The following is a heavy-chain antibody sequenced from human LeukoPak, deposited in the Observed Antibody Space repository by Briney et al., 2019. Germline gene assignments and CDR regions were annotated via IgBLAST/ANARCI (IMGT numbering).Heavy chain of an antibody. Sequence: SETLSLTCTVSGGPISSYYWSWIRQPAGKGLEWIGRIYTSGSTNYNPSLKSRVTMSVDTSKNQFSLKLSSVTAADTAVYYCARARYGGYCSSTSCPYYYYGVDVWGQGTTVTVSS. CDR1: GGPISSYY. D-gene: IGHD2-2*01. J-gene: IGHJ6*02. V-gene: IGHV4-4*07. CDR3: ARARYGGYCSSTSCPYYYYGVDV. CDR2: IYTSGST.